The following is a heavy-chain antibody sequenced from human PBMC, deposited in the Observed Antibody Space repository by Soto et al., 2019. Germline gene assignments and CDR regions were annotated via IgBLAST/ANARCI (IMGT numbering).Heavy chain of an antibody. CDR1: DGSISNYF. D-gene: IGHD3-3*01. J-gene: IGHJ4*02. CDR2: IDYSGNT. V-gene: IGHV4-4*07. CDR3: ARGGQDFWSGPFDY. Sequence: KPSETLSLTCTVSDGSISNYFCNWIRQPAGKGMEWIGRIDYSGNTNYNPSLKSRVTLSADTSRNQFSLRLNSVTAADAAVYYCARGGQDFWSGPFDYWGQGVLVTVSS.